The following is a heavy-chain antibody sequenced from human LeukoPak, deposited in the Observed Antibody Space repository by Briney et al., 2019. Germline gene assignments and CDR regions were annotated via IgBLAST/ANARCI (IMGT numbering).Heavy chain of an antibody. CDR3: AVSRGSYRHSFWFDP. V-gene: IGHV1-46*01. CDR1: GYTFTSYY. CDR2: INPSGGNT. J-gene: IGHJ5*02. Sequence: ASVKVSCKASGYTFTSYYMHWVRQAPGQGLEWMGIINPSGGNTSYAQKVQGRVTMTRDTSTSTVYMELSSLRSEDTAVYYCAVSRGSYRHSFWFDPWGQGTLVTVSS. D-gene: IGHD3-16*02.